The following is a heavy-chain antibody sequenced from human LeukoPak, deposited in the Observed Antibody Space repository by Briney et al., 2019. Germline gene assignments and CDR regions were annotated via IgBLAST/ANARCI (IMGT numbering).Heavy chain of an antibody. CDR2: IKQDASET. CDR1: GFTFSSYW. V-gene: IGHV3-7*01. D-gene: IGHD4-17*01. J-gene: IGHJ3*02. CDR3: ARYGLGDTFDI. Sequence: GGSLRLSCAASGFTFSSYWMSWVRQAPGKGLEWMASIKQDASETRYVDSVRGRFTILRDNTETSLFLHMNSLRAEDTAVYYCARYGLGDTFDIWGHGTVVTVSS.